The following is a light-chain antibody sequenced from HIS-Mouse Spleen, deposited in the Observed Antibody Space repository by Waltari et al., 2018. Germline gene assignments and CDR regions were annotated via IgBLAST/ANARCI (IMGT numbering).Light chain of an antibody. V-gene: IGLV2-23*01. CDR3: CSYAGSSTWV. Sequence: QSALTQPASVSVSPGQSITTSCTGTSRDCGSYNLVSWYQQHPGKAPKLMIYEGSKRPSGVSNRFSGSKSGNTASLTISGLQAEDEADYYCCSYAGSSTWVFGGGTKLTVL. CDR2: EGS. J-gene: IGLJ3*02. CDR1: SRDCGSYNL.